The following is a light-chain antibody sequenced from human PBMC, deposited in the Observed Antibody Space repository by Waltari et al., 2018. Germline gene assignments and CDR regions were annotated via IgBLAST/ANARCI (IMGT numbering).Light chain of an antibody. J-gene: IGLJ2*01. CDR2: EVN. V-gene: IGLV2-23*02. CDR3: CSYAGGSVI. Sequence: QSGLTQPASVSGSPGQSITLSCTGSSGDVGSYKLVSWYQRHPGKAPKLIISEVNDRPSGVSNRFSGSKSGNTASLTISGLQAEDEADYYCCSYAGGSVIFGGGTK. CDR1: SGDVGSYKL.